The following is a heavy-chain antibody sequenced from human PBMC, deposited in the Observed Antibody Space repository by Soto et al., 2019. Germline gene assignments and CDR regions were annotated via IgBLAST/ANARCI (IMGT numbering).Heavy chain of an antibody. V-gene: IGHV1-8*02. CDR1: GYTFTNND. CDR2: MNPGSGDT. Sequence: QVQLVQSGAEVKKPGASVKVSCKASGYTFTNNDVSWVRQATGQGLEWMGWMNPGSGDTGYAQKFQCRVNMTRDISIATAYMELNSLTSEDTAIYYCARMESFGSLNWFDPLGQGTLVTVSS. J-gene: IGHJ5*02. CDR3: ARMESFGSLNWFDP. D-gene: IGHD5-18*01.